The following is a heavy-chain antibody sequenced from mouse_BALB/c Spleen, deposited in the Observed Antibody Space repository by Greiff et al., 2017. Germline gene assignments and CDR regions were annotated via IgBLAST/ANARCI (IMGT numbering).Heavy chain of an antibody. Sequence: EVQVVESGGGLVQPGGSLRLSCATSGFTFTDYYMSWVRQPPGKALEWLGFIRNKANGYTTEYSASVKCRFTISRDNSQSILYLQMNTLRAEDSATYYCAGDTVDGYGAMDYWGQGTSVTVSS. J-gene: IGHJ4*01. CDR3: AGDTVDGYGAMDY. CDR2: IRNKANGYTT. D-gene: IGHD2-3*01. CDR1: GFTFTDYY. V-gene: IGHV7-3*02.